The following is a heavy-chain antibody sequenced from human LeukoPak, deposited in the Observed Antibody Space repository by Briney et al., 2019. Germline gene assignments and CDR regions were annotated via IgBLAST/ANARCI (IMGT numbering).Heavy chain of an antibody. Sequence: SETLSLTCAVYGASLNGHYWSWIRQPPGKGLEWIGEGSDVGGTNYNPSLQSRVTIAVDKSKNQFSLRLSSVTAADTAVYYCAREKYWSEVDYWGQGTLVTVS. J-gene: IGHJ4*02. V-gene: IGHV4-34*01. CDR1: GASLNGHY. D-gene: IGHD2-15*01. CDR2: GSDVGGT. CDR3: AREKYWSEVDY.